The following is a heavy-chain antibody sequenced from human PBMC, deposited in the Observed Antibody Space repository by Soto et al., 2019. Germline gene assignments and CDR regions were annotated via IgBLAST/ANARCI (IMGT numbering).Heavy chain of an antibody. CDR3: ATDGPYRRSSIWFDP. Sequence: EVQLVESGGGLVKPGGSPRLSCAASGFTFNNAWMTWVRQAPGKGLEWVGSIKSKADGETTDYAAPVKGRFTISRNDSKNTLYLKMNSLKTEDTAVYYCATDGPYRRSSIWFDPWSQGTLVTVSS. CDR1: GFTFNNAW. J-gene: IGHJ5*02. CDR2: IKSKADGETT. D-gene: IGHD6-6*01. V-gene: IGHV3-15*01.